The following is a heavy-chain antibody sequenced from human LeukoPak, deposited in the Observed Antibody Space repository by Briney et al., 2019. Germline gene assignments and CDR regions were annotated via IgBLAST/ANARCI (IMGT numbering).Heavy chain of an antibody. Sequence: TGRSLRLSCAASGFIFSNYAMHWVRQAPGKGLEWVAVISYDGSNKDYADSVKGRFTISRDSSKNTLFLQMNSLRPEDTAVYYCAREISTYDYVSGSWMLDYWGQGTLVTVSS. CDR2: ISYDGSNK. D-gene: IGHD3-10*01. J-gene: IGHJ4*02. V-gene: IGHV3-30*04. CDR3: AREISTYDYVSGSWMLDY. CDR1: GFIFSNYA.